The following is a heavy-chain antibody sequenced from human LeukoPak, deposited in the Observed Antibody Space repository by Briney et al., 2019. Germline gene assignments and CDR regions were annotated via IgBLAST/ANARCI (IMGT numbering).Heavy chain of an antibody. CDR3: AKVSRDYSGSDAFYI. V-gene: IGHV3-23*01. D-gene: IGHD2-15*01. Sequence: PGGSLRLSCAASGFTFSSFAMSWVRQAPGKGLEYVSTITGSGGSTYYADSGRGRFTISRENSKKTVYMQVNSLRADDTALYYCAKVSRDYSGSDAFYIWGQGTMVTVSS. J-gene: IGHJ3*02. CDR1: GFTFSSFA. CDR2: ITGSGGST.